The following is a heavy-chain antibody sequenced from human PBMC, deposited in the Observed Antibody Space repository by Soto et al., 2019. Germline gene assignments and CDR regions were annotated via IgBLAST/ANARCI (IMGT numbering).Heavy chain of an antibody. CDR1: GGSISSSNW. D-gene: IGHD3-22*01. V-gene: IGHV4-4*02. CDR3: AGAGIVVVIRDYYYGMDV. Sequence: SETLSLTCAVSGGSISSSNWWSWVRQPPGKGLEWIGEIYHSGSTNYNPSLKSRVTISVDKSKNQFSLKLSSVTAADTAVYYCAGAGIVVVIRDYYYGMDVWGQGTTVTVSS. CDR2: IYHSGST. J-gene: IGHJ6*02.